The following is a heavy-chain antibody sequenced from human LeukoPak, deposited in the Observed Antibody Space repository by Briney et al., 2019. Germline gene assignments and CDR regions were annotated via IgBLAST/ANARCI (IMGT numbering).Heavy chain of an antibody. CDR1: GGSISSYY. Sequence: PSETLSLTCTVSGGSISSYYWSWIRQPPGKGLEWIGYIYYSGSTNYKSSLKSRVTISVDTSKNQFSLKLSSVTAADTAVYYCARDRRYYDTSGTVYYDAMDVWGQGTTVTVSS. CDR3: ARDRRYYDTSGTVYYDAMDV. D-gene: IGHD3-22*01. J-gene: IGHJ6*02. CDR2: IYYSGST. V-gene: IGHV4-59*01.